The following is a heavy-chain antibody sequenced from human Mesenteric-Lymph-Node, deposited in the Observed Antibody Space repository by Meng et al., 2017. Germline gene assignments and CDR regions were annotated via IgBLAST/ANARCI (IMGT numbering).Heavy chain of an antibody. J-gene: IGHJ4*02. CDR2: INWNGGST. D-gene: IGHD6-13*01. Sequence: GGSRRPSCAASGFTSDVYGMSWVRHAPGKGLGWVSGINWNGGSTGYADSVKGRYTISRDNAKNSLYLQMNSLRAEDTALYYCARGVAGWDSPSYSSSWFFDYWGQGTLVTVSS. V-gene: IGHV3-20*04. CDR3: ARGVAGWDSPSYSSSWFFDY. CDR1: GFTSDVYG.